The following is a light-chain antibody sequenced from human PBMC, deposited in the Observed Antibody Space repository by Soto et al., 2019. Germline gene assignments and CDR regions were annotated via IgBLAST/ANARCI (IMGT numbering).Light chain of an antibody. J-gene: IGKJ4*01. V-gene: IGKV4-1*01. CDR2: WAS. CDR1: QSVLYSSNNQNY. Sequence: DIVMTQSPDSLAVSLGERATINYKSSQSVLYSSNNQNYLAWYQQKPGQPPKLLIYWASTRESGVPDRFSGSGSGTDFTLTISSRQAEDVAVYYCQQYYSPPFTFGGGTKVEIK. CDR3: QQYYSPPFT.